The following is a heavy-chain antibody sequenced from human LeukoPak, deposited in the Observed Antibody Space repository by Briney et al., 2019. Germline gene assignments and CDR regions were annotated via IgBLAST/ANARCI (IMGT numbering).Heavy chain of an antibody. Sequence: GESLKISCKGSGYSFTSYWIGWVRQMPGKGLEWMGIIYPGDSDTRYSPSFQGQVTISADKSISTAYLQWSSLKVSDTAMYYCARSDIVVVPAAAWNYWGQGTLVTVSS. J-gene: IGHJ4*02. D-gene: IGHD2-2*01. CDR2: IYPGDSDT. V-gene: IGHV5-51*01. CDR3: ARSDIVVVPAAAWNY. CDR1: GYSFTSYW.